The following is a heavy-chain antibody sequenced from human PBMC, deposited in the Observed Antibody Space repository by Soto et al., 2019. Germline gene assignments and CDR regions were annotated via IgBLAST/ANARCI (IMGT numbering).Heavy chain of an antibody. Sequence: ASVKVSCKASGYTFTGYYMHWVRQAPGPGLEWMGWITPNSGSTDYAEKFQGRVTMTRDTPISTAYMELSRLRSDDTAVYYCARDEVVVAPAALDYYYYGMDVWGHGTKVTVSS. CDR3: ARDEVVVAPAALDYYYYGMDV. J-gene: IGHJ6*02. V-gene: IGHV1-2*02. CDR1: GYTFTGYY. D-gene: IGHD2-2*01. CDR2: ITPNSGST.